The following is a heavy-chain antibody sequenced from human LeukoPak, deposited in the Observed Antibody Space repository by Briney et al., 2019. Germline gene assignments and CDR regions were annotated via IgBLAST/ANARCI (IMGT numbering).Heavy chain of an antibody. V-gene: IGHV4-38-2*02. CDR1: GYSISSGYY. D-gene: IGHD3-22*01. CDR3: ASSIVVVIY. CDR2: IYHSGST. Sequence: RPSETLSLTCTVSGYSISSGYYWGWIRQPPVKGLEWIGSIYHSGSTYYNPSLKSRVTISVDTSKNQFSLKLSSVTAADTAVYYCASSIVVVIYWGQGTLVTVSS. J-gene: IGHJ4*02.